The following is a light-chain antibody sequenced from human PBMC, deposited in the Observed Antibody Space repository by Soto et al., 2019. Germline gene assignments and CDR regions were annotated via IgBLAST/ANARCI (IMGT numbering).Light chain of an antibody. CDR2: TNN. Sequence: SALTQSPSASATAGQRVTISCSGSNSNIGTNTVNWYQQLPGTAPRLLIYTNNQRPSGVPQRFSGSKTGTSASLAIGGLQSEDGADYYCAAWDDSLGAYVFGTGTKVTGL. CDR1: NSNIGTNT. J-gene: IGLJ1*01. V-gene: IGLV1-44*01. CDR3: AAWDDSLGAYV.